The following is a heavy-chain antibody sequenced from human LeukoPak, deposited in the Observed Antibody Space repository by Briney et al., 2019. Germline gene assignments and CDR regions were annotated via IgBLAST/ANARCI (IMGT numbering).Heavy chain of an antibody. V-gene: IGHV3-30*18. D-gene: IGHD3-3*01. J-gene: IGHJ6*02. CDR2: ISYDGSNK. CDR1: GSTFSSYG. Sequence: GGSLRLSCAASGSTFSSYGMHWVRQAPGKGLEWVAVISYDGSNKYYADSVKGRFTISRDNSKNTLYLQMNSLRAEGTAVYYCAKDMEKSAYYDFWSGYPTDVWGQGTTVTVSS. CDR3: AKDMEKSAYYDFWSGYPTDV.